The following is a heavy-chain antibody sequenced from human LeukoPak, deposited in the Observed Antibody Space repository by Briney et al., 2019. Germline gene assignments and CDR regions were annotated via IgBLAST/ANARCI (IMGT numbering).Heavy chain of an antibody. J-gene: IGHJ4*02. V-gene: IGHV5-51*01. D-gene: IGHD3-22*01. CDR3: ARRASYYDSSGYFVYFDY. Sequence: GESLRIPCKGSGYSFTSYWIGWVRPLPGKGLEWMGIIYPGDSDTRYSPSFQGQVTISADKSISTAYLQWSSLKASDTAMYYCARRASYYDSSGYFVYFDYWGQGTLVTVSS. CDR1: GYSFTSYW. CDR2: IYPGDSDT.